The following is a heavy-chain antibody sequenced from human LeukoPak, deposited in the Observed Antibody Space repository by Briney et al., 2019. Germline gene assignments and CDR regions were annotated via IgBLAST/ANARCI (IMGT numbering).Heavy chain of an antibody. V-gene: IGHV3-9*01. Sequence: SLRLSCAASGFAFDDYPMHWVRQVPGKGLEWASGISWNSGNIGYADSVKGRFTISRDNAKNSLYLQMNSLRAEDTALYYCAKGGYYYYCMDVWGQGTTVTVSS. CDR2: ISWNSGNI. J-gene: IGHJ6*02. CDR1: GFAFDDYP. D-gene: IGHD3-16*01. CDR3: AKGGYYYYCMDV.